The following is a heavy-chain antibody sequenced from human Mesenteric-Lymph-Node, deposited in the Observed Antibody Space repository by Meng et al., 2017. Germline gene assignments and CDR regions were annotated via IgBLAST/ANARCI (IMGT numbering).Heavy chain of an antibody. Sequence: QVQRVESGGGVVQPGRSLRLSCAASGFTFGSYGFHWVRQAPGKGLEWVAVIWYDGSKKYYADSVKGRFTISRDNSKNTLYLQMNSLRAEDTAVYYCAKPPADGYNYVDYWGQGTLVTVSS. CDR2: IWYDGSKK. CDR1: GFTFGSYG. V-gene: IGHV3-33*06. J-gene: IGHJ4*02. CDR3: AKPPADGYNYVDY. D-gene: IGHD5-24*01.